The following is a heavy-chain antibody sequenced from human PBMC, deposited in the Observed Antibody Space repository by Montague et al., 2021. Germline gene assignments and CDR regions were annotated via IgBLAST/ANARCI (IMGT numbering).Heavy chain of an antibody. V-gene: IGHV6-1*01. J-gene: IGHJ4*02. CDR1: GDSVSSTTTA. CDR3: ARDHGLINAWAY. CDR2: TYYRSRWYF. D-gene: IGHD2-8*01. Sequence: CAISGDSVSSTTTAWHWIRQSPSRGLEWPGRTYYRSRWYFDYAPSVKSRITIQPDTATNQFSLQVNSVTPEDTAVYFCARDHGLINAWAYWGQGTLVTVSS.